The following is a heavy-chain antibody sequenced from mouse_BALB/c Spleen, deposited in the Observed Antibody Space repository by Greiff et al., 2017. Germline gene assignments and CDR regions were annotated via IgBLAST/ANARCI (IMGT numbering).Heavy chain of an antibody. V-gene: IGHV5-17*02. CDR2: ISSGSSTI. D-gene: IGHD1-2*01. CDR1: GFTFSSFG. CDR3: ARDDGPFDY. J-gene: IGHJ2*01. Sequence: EVQGVESGGGLVQPGGSRKLSCAASGFTFSSFGMHWVRQAPEKGLEWVAYISSGSSTIYYADTVKGRFTISRDNPKNTLFLQMTSLRSEDTAMYYCARDDGPFDYWGQGTTLTVSS.